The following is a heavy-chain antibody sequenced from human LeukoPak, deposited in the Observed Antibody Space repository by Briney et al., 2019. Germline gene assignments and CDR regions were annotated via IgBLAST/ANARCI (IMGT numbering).Heavy chain of an antibody. CDR2: ISRSSSYI. CDR1: GFTFSSYS. D-gene: IGHD3-3*01. V-gene: IGHV3-21*01. J-gene: IGHJ5*02. CDR3: ARAQPTETYYDFWSGYSAPGWFDP. Sequence: GGSLRRSCAASGFTFSSYSMKWVRQAPGKGLEWVSSISRSSSYIYYADSVKGRFTISRDNAKNSLYLQMNSLRAEDTAMYYCARAQPTETYYDFWSGYSAPGWFDPWGQGTLVTVSS.